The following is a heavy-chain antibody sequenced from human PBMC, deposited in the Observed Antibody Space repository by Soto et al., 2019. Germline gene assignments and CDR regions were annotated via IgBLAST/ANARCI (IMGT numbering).Heavy chain of an antibody. CDR2: ISSSSSTR. Sequence: EVQLVESGGGLVQPGGSLRLSCAASGFTFSSYSMNWVRQAPGKGLEWVSYISSSSSTRYYADSVKGRFTLSRDNAKNSLYLQMNSLRPEDTAVYYCARVSLYSSSPYYYYYYMDVWGKGTTVTVSS. CDR3: ARVSLYSSSPYYYYYYMDV. D-gene: IGHD6-6*01. J-gene: IGHJ6*03. CDR1: GFTFSSYS. V-gene: IGHV3-48*01.